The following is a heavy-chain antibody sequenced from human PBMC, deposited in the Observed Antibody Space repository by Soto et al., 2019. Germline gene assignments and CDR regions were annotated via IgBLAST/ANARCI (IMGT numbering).Heavy chain of an antibody. D-gene: IGHD3-10*01. V-gene: IGHV2-5*02. CDR1: GFSLSTTGVG. CDR2: IYWDNDK. Sequence: QITLKESGPTLMKPTQTLTLTCSFSGFSLSTTGVGVGWIRQSPGKALEWLAIIYWDNDKRYSPSLKSRVTITKDTSEYQVVLTVTNMDPVDTGTYYCARSLWLGDLHWGQGALVTVSS. J-gene: IGHJ4*02. CDR3: ARSLWLGDLH.